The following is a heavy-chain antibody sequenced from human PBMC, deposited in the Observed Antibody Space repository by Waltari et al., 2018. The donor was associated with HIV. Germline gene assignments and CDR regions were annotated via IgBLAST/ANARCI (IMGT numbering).Heavy chain of an antibody. Sequence: QVQLQQWGAGLLKPSETLSLTCAVYGGSFSGYYWSWIRQPPGKGLEWIGASNHSGRTNDNPSLNSRVNISVDTSKNQFSRRLSSVADADTAVYYCARLTPLVRVPLYDYWGQGTLVTVSS. CDR1: GGSFSGYY. J-gene: IGHJ4*02. D-gene: IGHD6-6*01. V-gene: IGHV4-34*01. CDR3: ARLTPLVRVPLYDY. CDR2: SNHSGRT.